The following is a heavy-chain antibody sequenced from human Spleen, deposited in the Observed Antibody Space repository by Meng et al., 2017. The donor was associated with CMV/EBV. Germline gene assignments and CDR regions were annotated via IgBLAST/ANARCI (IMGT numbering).Heavy chain of an antibody. CDR3: ARVVPSPNPHYYGMDV. J-gene: IGHJ6*02. CDR1: GYTFTAHY. Sequence: ASVKVSCKASGYTFTAHYFHWVRQAPGQGLEWMGTVIILLDIKKYLQKLEGRVTISADKSTSTVHMELSSLTSDDTAVYYCARVVPSPNPHYYGMDVWGQGTTVTVSS. D-gene: IGHD2-8*01. V-gene: IGHV1-46*01. CDR2: VIILLDIK.